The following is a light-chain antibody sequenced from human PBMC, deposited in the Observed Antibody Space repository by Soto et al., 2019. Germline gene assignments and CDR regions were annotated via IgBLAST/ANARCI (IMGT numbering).Light chain of an antibody. Sequence: DIQMTQSPSSLSASVGDRVTITCRASQSVSTYLNWYQQKPVKAPKLLLYGVSSLQSGVPSRFSGSGSATDFTLTISSLQREDCATYYCQQGYSTPSFGQGTKLQIK. CDR3: QQGYSTPS. CDR2: GVS. CDR1: QSVSTY. V-gene: IGKV1-39*01. J-gene: IGKJ2*01.